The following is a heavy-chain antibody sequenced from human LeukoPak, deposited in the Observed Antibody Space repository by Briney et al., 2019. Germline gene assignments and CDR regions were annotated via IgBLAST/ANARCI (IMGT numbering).Heavy chain of an antibody. V-gene: IGHV6-1*01. D-gene: IGHD3-16*01. J-gene: IGHJ6*02. CDR1: GDSVSRDTAA. CDR2: TYYRSESIN. CDR3: ARGGPHYYGMDV. Sequence: SQTLSLTCAISGDSVSRDTAAWNWIRQAPSRGLEWLGRTYYRSESINDFAVSVSRRMTINPNTSKNKFSLQLYSETPEDTAVYFCARGGPHYYGMDVWGQGTTVTVSS.